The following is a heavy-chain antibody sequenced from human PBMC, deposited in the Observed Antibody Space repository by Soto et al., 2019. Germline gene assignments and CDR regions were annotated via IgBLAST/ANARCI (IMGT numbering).Heavy chain of an antibody. J-gene: IGHJ3*02. Sequence: QITLKESGPTLVKPTQTLTLTCTFSGFSLSTSGVGVGWIRQPPGKALEWLALIYWDDDKRYSPSLKSRLTNPKDTPKTQVVLKMPNMDPVDTATYYCAHRRLWSLATSVFDIWAQGTMVPVSS. D-gene: IGHD5-12*01. CDR2: IYWDDDK. CDR1: GFSLSTSGVG. CDR3: AHRRLWSLATSVFDI. V-gene: IGHV2-5*02.